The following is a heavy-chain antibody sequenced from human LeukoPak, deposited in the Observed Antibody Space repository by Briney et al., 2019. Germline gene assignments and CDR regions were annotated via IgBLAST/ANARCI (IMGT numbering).Heavy chain of an antibody. D-gene: IGHD6-19*01. CDR3: ARTNSSGWWDYFDY. J-gene: IGHJ4*02. CDR2: IYYSGST. Sequence: SETLSLTCTVSGGSISSSSYYWGWIRQPPGKGLEWIGSIYYSGSTYYNPSLKSRVTISVDTSKNQFSLKLSSVTAADTAVYYCARTNSSGWWDYFDYWGQGTLVTVSS. V-gene: IGHV4-39*07. CDR1: GGSISSSSYY.